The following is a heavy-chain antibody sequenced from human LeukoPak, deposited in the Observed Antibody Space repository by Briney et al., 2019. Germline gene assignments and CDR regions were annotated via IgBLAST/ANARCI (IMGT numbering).Heavy chain of an antibody. CDR3: ARDRGDGYNYFDY. J-gene: IGHJ4*02. D-gene: IGHD5-24*01. Sequence: SVKVSCKASGGTFSSYAISWVRQAPGQGLEWMGGIIPIFGTANYAQKFQGRVTTTTDESTSTAYMELSSLRSEDTAVYYCARDRGDGYNYFDYWGQGTLVTVSS. V-gene: IGHV1-69*05. CDR2: IIPIFGTA. CDR1: GGTFSSYA.